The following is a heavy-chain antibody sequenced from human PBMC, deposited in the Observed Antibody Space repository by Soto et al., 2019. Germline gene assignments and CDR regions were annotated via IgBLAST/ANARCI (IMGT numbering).Heavy chain of an antibody. CDR2: IIPIFGTP. J-gene: IGHJ4*02. CDR1: GRIFSTYA. D-gene: IGHD3-10*01. V-gene: IGHV1-69*01. Sequence: QVQLVQSGAEVKKPGSSVKVASMASGRIFSTYAISWLRQAPGQGLESMGGIIPIFGTPNYAQRFQGRVTITADDSTSTAYMELGRLRSEDSAVYYCARDRDDYGSGNYYNRIDFWGQGTLVTVSS. CDR3: ARDRDDYGSGNYYNRIDF.